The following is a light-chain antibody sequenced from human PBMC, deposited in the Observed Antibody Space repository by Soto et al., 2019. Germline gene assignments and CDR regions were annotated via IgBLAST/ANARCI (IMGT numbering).Light chain of an antibody. V-gene: IGKV1-12*01. CDR2: TAS. CDR3: QQAHSFPFT. Sequence: DIQMTQSPSSVSASVGDRVTNTCRASQGFSSLLALYQQKPGNAPNLKIQTASSLQSGVTSRFSGSVSGTDLTLTTRSLQPEDFASYYCQQAHSFPFTFGAGTEVEIK. CDR1: QGFSSL. J-gene: IGKJ4*01.